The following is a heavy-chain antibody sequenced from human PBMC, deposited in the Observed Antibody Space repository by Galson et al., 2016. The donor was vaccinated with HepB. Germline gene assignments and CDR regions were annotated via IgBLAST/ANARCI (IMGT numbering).Heavy chain of an antibody. Sequence: SLRLSCAASGFTFSSYSMNWVRQAPGKGLEWLSYISSSGTTIYYADSVKGRFTISRDNAKNTLYLQMNSLRAEDTAAYYCARDPSYYSGMDVWGQGTTVTVSS. J-gene: IGHJ6*02. CDR1: GFTFSSYS. CDR2: ISSSGTTI. V-gene: IGHV3-48*04. CDR3: ARDPSYYSGMDV.